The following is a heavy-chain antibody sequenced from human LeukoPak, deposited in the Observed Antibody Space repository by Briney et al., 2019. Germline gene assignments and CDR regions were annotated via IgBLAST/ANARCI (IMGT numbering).Heavy chain of an antibody. CDR2: IKQDGSEK. D-gene: IGHD5-12*01. CDR1: GFTFSSYW. Sequence: AGGSLRLSCAASGFTFSSYWMSWVRQAPGKGLEWVANIKQDGSEKYYVDSVKGRFTISRDNAKNSLYLQMNSLRAEDTAVYYCARFRRYSGYAQFDYWGQGTLVTVSS. J-gene: IGHJ4*02. V-gene: IGHV3-7*01. CDR3: ARFRRYSGYAQFDY.